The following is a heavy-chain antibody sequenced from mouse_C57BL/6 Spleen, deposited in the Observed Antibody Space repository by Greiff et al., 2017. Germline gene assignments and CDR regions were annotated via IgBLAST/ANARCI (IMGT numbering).Heavy chain of an antibody. CDR2: IDPEDGET. V-gene: IGHV14-2*01. J-gene: IGHJ1*03. Sequence: EVKLQESGAELVKPGASVKLSCTASGFNIKDYYMHWVKQRTEQGLEWIGRIDPEDGETKYAQKFQGKATITADTSSNTAYLQLSSLTSEDTAVYYCASTYYYGSSYWYFDVWGTGTTVTVSS. CDR1: GFNIKDYY. D-gene: IGHD1-1*01. CDR3: ASTYYYGSSYWYFDV.